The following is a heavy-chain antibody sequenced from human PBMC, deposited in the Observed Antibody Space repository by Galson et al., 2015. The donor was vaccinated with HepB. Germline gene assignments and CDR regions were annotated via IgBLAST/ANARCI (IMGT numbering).Heavy chain of an antibody. Sequence: SLRLSCAASGFTFSSYWMHWVRQAPGKGLVWVSRINSDGTTTSYADSVKGRFTISRDNAKNTLYLQVNSLRAEDTAVYYCARTHYSSLTDYWGQGTPVTVSS. CDR3: ARTHYSSLTDY. CDR2: INSDGTTT. D-gene: IGHD6-13*01. V-gene: IGHV3-74*01. CDR1: GFTFSSYW. J-gene: IGHJ4*02.